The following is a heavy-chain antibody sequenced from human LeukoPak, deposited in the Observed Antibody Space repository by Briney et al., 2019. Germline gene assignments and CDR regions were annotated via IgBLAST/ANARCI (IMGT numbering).Heavy chain of an antibody. CDR2: INGDGSIE. D-gene: IGHD1-26*01. J-gene: IGHJ4*02. CDR3: ARDPIVGDTGGGDY. CDR1: GFTFSSYW. Sequence: HPGGSLRLSCAASGFTFSSYWMTWVRQAPGKGLEWVSNINGDGSIENYVESVRGRFTIFRDNAKDSLYLQMNSLRVEDTAVYYCARDPIVGDTGGGDYWGQGTLVTVSS. V-gene: IGHV3-7*01.